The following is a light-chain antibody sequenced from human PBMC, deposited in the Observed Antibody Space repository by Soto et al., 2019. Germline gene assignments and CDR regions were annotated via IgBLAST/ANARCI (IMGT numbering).Light chain of an antibody. CDR3: QQYDNPPPFT. CDR2: GAS. J-gene: IGKJ3*01. CDR1: QDIRKY. V-gene: IGKV1-33*01. Sequence: DIQMTQSPSSLSASIGDRVTITCQASQDIRKYLNWYQQKPGRAPKLLIYGASNLETGVPSRLSGSSYETHSIFTISSQHPEDNAKYFYQQYDNPPPFTFGPGTKVEIK.